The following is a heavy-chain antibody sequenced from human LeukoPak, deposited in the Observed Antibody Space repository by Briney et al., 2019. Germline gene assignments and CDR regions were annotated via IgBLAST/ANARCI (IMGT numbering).Heavy chain of an antibody. V-gene: IGHV4-31*03. CDR1: GGSISSGGYY. D-gene: IGHD4-17*01. J-gene: IGHJ3*02. Sequence: SQTLSLTCTVSGGSISSGGYYWSWIRQHPGKGLEWIGYIYYSGSTYYNPSLRSRVTISVDTSKNQFSLKLSSVTAADTAVYYCARGTTVTTTMAFDIWGQGTMVTVSS. CDR3: ARGTTVTTTMAFDI. CDR2: IYYSGST.